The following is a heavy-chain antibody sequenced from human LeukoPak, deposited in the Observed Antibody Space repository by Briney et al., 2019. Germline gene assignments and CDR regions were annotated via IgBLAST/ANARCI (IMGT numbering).Heavy chain of an antibody. Sequence: NPSETLSLTCAVYGGSFSGYYWSWIRQPPGKGLEWIGEINHSGSTNYNPSLKSRVTISVDTSKNQFSLKLSSVTAADTAVYYCARLGSNSTFDCWGQGTLVTVSS. V-gene: IGHV4-34*01. CDR1: GGSFSGYY. D-gene: IGHD4-11*01. CDR2: INHSGST. J-gene: IGHJ4*02. CDR3: ARLGSNSTFDC.